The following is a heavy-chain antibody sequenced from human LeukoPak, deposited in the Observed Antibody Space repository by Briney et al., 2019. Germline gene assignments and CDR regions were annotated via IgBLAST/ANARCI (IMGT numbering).Heavy chain of an antibody. CDR3: ARDRVARFGESSPNWYFDL. V-gene: IGHV4-59*01. J-gene: IGHJ2*01. Sequence: PSETLSLTCTVSGGSIDNYDWSWVRQPPGKGLEWIGYIYYRGNTNYNPSLKSRVTISVDTSQNQFSLKLTSVTAADTAVYYCARDRVARFGESSPNWYFDLWGRGTLVTVSS. D-gene: IGHD3-10*01. CDR1: GGSIDNYD. CDR2: IYYRGNT.